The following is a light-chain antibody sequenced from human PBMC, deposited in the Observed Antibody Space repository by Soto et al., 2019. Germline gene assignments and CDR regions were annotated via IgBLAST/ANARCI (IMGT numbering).Light chain of an antibody. CDR2: DVT. V-gene: IGLV2-14*01. CDR1: SSDVGGYDY. Sequence: SVLTQSAPVSGSPGQSVTLSCTGTSSDVGGYDYVSWYQQHPGKAPKLMIYDVTNRPSGVSNRFSGSKSGNTASLTISGLQAEDEADYYCISYASINTYVFGTGTKVTVL. CDR3: ISYASINTYV. J-gene: IGLJ1*01.